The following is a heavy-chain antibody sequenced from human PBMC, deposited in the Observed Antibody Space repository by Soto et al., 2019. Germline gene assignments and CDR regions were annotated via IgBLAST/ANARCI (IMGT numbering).Heavy chain of an antibody. CDR3: AKDQVRITIFGVVIDVDWHYYGMDV. J-gene: IGHJ6*02. V-gene: IGHV3-23*01. D-gene: IGHD3-3*01. CDR2: ISGSGGST. CDR1: GFTFSSYA. Sequence: GGSLRLSCAASGFTFSSYAMSWVRQAPGKGLEWVSAISGSGGSTYYADSVKGRFTISRDNSKNTLYLQMNSLRAEDTAVYYCAKDQVRITIFGVVIDVDWHYYGMDVWGQGTTVTVSS.